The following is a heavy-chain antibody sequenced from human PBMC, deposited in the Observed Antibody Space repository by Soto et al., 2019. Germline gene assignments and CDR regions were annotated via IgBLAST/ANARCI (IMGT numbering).Heavy chain of an antibody. V-gene: IGHV4-34*01. CDR3: ARAALEYGDVGAFDI. J-gene: IGHJ3*02. CDR1: GGSFSGYY. Sequence: SETLSLTCAVYGGSFSGYYWSWIRQPPGKGLEWIGEINHSGSTNYNPSLKSRVTISVDTSKNQFSLKLSSVTAADTAVYYCARAALEYGDVGAFDIWGQGTMVTVSS. D-gene: IGHD4-17*01. CDR2: INHSGST.